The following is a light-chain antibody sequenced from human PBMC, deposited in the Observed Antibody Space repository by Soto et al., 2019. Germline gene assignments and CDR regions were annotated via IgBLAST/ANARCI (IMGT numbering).Light chain of an antibody. CDR3: QQYFEWPPMT. Sequence: XMTQSPATLSVSPGERATLSCWASETVXTNLAWYQQKPGQAPRLLTSGASTRAAGISDRFRGSGSGTEFTLTISSLRSEDSAIYYCQQYFEWPPMTFGQGTKVEI. CDR2: GAS. CDR1: ETVXTN. V-gene: IGKV3-15*01. J-gene: IGKJ1*01.